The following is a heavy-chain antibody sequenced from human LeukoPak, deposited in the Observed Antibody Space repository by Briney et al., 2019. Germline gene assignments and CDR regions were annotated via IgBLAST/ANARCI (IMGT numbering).Heavy chain of an antibody. CDR2: ISAGSGNT. V-gene: IGHV1-3*01. D-gene: IGHD2-2*02. Sequence: ASVKVSCKASGYTFTDYAINWVRQAPGQRLEWMGWISAGSGNTKYSRSLQGRVTITRDTSASTAYMELRSLRSEDTAVYYCARDLGYTLSYWGQGTPVTVSS. CDR1: GYTFTDYA. J-gene: IGHJ4*02. CDR3: ARDLGYTLSY.